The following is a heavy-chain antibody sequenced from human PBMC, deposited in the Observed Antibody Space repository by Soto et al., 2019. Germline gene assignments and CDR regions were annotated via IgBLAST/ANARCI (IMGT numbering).Heavy chain of an antibody. V-gene: IGHV3-48*02. CDR1: GFTFSSYS. CDR3: ARARGYSYGYSDY. D-gene: IGHD5-18*01. CDR2: ISSSGSTI. J-gene: IGHJ4*02. Sequence: PGGSLRLSCAASGFTFSSYSMNWVRQAPGMGLEWISYISSSGSTIDYADSVKGRFTISRDNAKSALYLQMNSLRDEDTAVYYCARARGYSYGYSDYWGQGTLVTAPQ.